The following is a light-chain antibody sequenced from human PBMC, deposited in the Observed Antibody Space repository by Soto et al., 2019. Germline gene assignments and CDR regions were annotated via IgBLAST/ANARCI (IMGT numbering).Light chain of an antibody. V-gene: IGKV1D-12*01. CDR2: AAF. CDR1: QGISRW. Sequence: DIQMTGXPXXXXAXXXDRFTSXCRASQGISRWLAWYQQKPGKAPKLLIYAAFSFQSGVPSRFSGSGSGTDFTLTISSLQPEDFATYYCQQANSFPITFGQGTRLEIK. J-gene: IGKJ5*01. CDR3: QQANSFPIT.